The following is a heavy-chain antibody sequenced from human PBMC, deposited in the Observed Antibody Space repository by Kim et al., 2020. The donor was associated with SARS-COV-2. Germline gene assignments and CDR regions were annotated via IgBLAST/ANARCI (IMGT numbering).Heavy chain of an antibody. V-gene: IGHV4-4*09. CDR3: ARYEDRDYYYGMDV. J-gene: IGHJ6*02. D-gene: IGHD2-15*01. Sequence: NPSLQSRVTISVDTSKNQFSLKLSSVTAADTAVYYCARYEDRDYYYGMDVWGQGTTVTVSS.